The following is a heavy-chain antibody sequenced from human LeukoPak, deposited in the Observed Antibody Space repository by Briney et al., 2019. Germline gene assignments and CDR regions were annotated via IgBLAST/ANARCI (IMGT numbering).Heavy chain of an antibody. CDR3: ARVGGWPQYYYYYMDV. CDR1: GGSISTYY. V-gene: IGHV4-59*01. Sequence: SETLSLTCTVSGGSISTYYWSWIRQPPGKGLQWIGYMYNSGSTNYNPSLKSRVTISVDTSKNQFSLKLSSVTAADTAVYYCARVGGWPQYYYYYMDVWGKGTTVTVSS. CDR2: MYNSGST. J-gene: IGHJ6*03. D-gene: IGHD3-16*01.